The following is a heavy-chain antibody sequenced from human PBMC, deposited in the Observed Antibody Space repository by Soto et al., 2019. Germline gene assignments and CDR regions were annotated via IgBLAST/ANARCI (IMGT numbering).Heavy chain of an antibody. D-gene: IGHD1-26*01. CDR1: GYTLTSYY. V-gene: IGHV1-46*01. Sequence: ASVKVSCKASGYTLTSYYMHWVRQAPGQGLEWMGIINPSGGSTSYAQKFQGRVTMTRDTSTSTVYMELSSLRSEDTAVYYCARDKRENYYYYGMDVWGQGTTVTVSS. CDR2: INPSGGST. J-gene: IGHJ6*02. CDR3: ARDKRENYYYYGMDV.